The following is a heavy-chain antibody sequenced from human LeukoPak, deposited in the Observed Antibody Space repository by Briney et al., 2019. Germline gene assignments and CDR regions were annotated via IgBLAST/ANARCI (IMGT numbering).Heavy chain of an antibody. CDR2: INPSGGST. CDR1: GYTFTSYY. Sequence: GASVKVSCKASGYTFTSYYIYWVRQAPGQGLQCMGIINPSGGSTSYAQKFQGRVTMTRDTSTSTVYMELSSLRSEDTAVYYCARVIQAIGIVGATLGAFNIWGQGTMVTVSS. J-gene: IGHJ3*02. CDR3: ARVIQAIGIVGATLGAFNI. V-gene: IGHV1-46*01. D-gene: IGHD1-26*01.